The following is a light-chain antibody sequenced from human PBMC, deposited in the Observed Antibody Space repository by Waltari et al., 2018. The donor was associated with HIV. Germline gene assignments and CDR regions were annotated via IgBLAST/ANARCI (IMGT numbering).Light chain of an antibody. Sequence: QSALTQPPSASGSPGQSVNISCTGTSSDIGGYTYVSWYQQYPGKAPKLMIYEVSKRPSGVPDRFSGSKSTNTASLTVSGLQAEDEADYYCSSYGGSANLLFGGGTKLTVL. CDR2: EVS. CDR3: SSYGGSANLL. V-gene: IGLV2-8*01. CDR1: SSDIGGYTY. J-gene: IGLJ2*01.